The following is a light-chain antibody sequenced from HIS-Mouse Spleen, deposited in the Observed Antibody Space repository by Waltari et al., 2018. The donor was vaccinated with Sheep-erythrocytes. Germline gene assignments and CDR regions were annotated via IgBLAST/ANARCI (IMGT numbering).Light chain of an antibody. CDR3: QQFNNYPRT. V-gene: IGKV1D-13*01. J-gene: IGKJ1*01. CDR2: DAS. Sequence: AIQLTQSPSSLSASVGDRVTITCRASQGISSALAWSPQKPGKAPKLLIYDASSLESGVPSRFSGSGSGTDFTLTISSLQPEDFATYYCQQFNNYPRTFGQGTKVEIK. CDR1: QGISSA.